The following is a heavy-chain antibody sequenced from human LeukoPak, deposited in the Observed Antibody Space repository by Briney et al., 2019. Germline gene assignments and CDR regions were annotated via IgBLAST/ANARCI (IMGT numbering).Heavy chain of an antibody. J-gene: IGHJ4*02. CDR2: INHSGST. V-gene: IGHV4-34*01. CDR3: ARGNNYYDSSGYQN. Sequence: PSETLSLTCAVYGGSFSGYYWSWIRQPPGKGLEWIGEINHSGSTNYNPSLKSRVTISVDTSKNQFSLKLSSATAADTAVYYCARGNNYYDSSGYQNWGQGTLVTVSS. D-gene: IGHD3-22*01. CDR1: GGSFSGYY.